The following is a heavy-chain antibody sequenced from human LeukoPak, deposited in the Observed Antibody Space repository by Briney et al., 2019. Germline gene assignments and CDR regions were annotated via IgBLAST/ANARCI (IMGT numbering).Heavy chain of an antibody. Sequence: GGSLRLSCAASGFTVITNDMTWVRQGPGKGLEWVSVLYSDGNTKYADSVQGRFTISRDNSKNTLYLEMNGLSPDDTAVYYCARGVEPLVANTLAYWGQGTLVTVSS. CDR3: ARGVEPLVANTLAY. D-gene: IGHD1-14*01. V-gene: IGHV3-53*01. CDR1: GFTVITND. CDR2: LYSDGNT. J-gene: IGHJ4*02.